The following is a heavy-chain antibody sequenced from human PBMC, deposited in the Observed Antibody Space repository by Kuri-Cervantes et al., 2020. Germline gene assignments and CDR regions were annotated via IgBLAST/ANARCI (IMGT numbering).Heavy chain of an antibody. V-gene: IGHV4-31*03. J-gene: IGHJ3*02. Sequence: SETLSLTCTVSGGSISSGGYYWSWIRQHPGKGLEWIGYIYYSGSTYYNPSLKSRVTISVDTSKNQFSLKLSSVTAADTAVYYCAGGRITIFGVVESDAFDIWGQGTMVTVSS. D-gene: IGHD3-3*01. CDR2: IYYSGST. CDR3: AGGRITIFGVVESDAFDI. CDR1: GGSISSGGYY.